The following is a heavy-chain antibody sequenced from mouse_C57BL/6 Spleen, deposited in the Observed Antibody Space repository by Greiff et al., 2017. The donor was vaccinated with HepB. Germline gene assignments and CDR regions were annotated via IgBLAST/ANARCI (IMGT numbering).Heavy chain of an antibody. J-gene: IGHJ3*01. CDR1: GYTFTDYE. D-gene: IGHD2-3*01. CDR2: IDPETGGT. Sequence: VQLQQSGAELVRPGASVTLSCKASGYTFTDYEMHWVKQTPVHGLEWIGAIDPETGGTAYNQKFKGKAILTADKSSRTAYMELRSLTSEDSAVYYCTRKGIYDGYLRFSWFADWGQGTLVTVSA. V-gene: IGHV1-15*01. CDR3: TRKGIYDGYLRFSWFAD.